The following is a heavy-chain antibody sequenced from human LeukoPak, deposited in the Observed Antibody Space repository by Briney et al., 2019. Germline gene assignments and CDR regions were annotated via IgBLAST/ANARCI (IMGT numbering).Heavy chain of an antibody. Sequence: ASVKVSCKASGYTFTGYYMHWVRQAPGQGLEWLAIISPSGITTYGQKFQGRITVTGDTSTSTVYMELSSLKSEDTAVYYCARESVTGLGSLPYWGQGTLVTVSS. CDR1: GYTFTGYY. V-gene: IGHV1-46*01. CDR3: ARESVTGLGSLPY. D-gene: IGHD1-14*01. CDR2: ISPSGIT. J-gene: IGHJ4*02.